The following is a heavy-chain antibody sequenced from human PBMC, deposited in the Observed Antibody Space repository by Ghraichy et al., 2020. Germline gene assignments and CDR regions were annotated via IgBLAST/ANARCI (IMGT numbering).Heavy chain of an antibody. D-gene: IGHD6-13*01. Sequence: GGSLRLSCAASGFTFSSYGMHWVRQAPGKGLEWVAVIWYDGSNKYYADSVKGRFTISRDNSKNTLYLQMNSLRAEDTAVYYCARDRRSSSWYIVDWGQGTLVTVSS. CDR2: IWYDGSNK. CDR3: ARDRRSSSWYIVD. CDR1: GFTFSSYG. J-gene: IGHJ4*02. V-gene: IGHV3-33*01.